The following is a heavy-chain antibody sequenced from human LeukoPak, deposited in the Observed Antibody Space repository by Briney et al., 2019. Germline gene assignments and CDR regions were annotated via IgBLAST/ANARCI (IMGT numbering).Heavy chain of an antibody. CDR2: IYYSGST. Sequence: PSETLSLTCTVSGGSISSYYWSWIRQPPGKGLEWIGYIYYSGSTNYNPSLKSRVTISVATSKNQFSLKLSSGTAADTAVYYCARHVPFTSGSDWYFDLWGRGTLVTVSS. D-gene: IGHD2-15*01. CDR1: GGSISSYY. V-gene: IGHV4-59*08. J-gene: IGHJ2*01. CDR3: ARHVPFTSGSDWYFDL.